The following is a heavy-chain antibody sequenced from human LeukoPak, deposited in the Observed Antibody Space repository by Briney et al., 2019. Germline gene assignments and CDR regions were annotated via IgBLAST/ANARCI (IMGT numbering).Heavy chain of an antibody. CDR1: GGTFSSYA. CDR2: IIPIIGTA. CDR3: ARTLGYSSGWYSEPSPCWFDP. D-gene: IGHD6-19*01. J-gene: IGHJ5*02. Sequence: SVKVSCKASGGTFSSYAISWVRQAPGQGLEWMGGIIPIIGTANYAQKFQGRVTITADESTSTAYMELSSLRSEDTAVYYCARTLGYSSGWYSEPSPCWFDPWGQGTLVTVSS. V-gene: IGHV1-69*13.